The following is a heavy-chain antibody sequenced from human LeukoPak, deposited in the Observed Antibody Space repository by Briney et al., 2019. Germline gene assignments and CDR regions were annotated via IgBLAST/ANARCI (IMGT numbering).Heavy chain of an antibody. Sequence: ASLKVSCKASGYTFIDYYIHGVRQAPGQGLEWIGSINPNSDVTNYAQNFQGRVTMTRDTFIRTAYMELSRLTSDDTAVYYCARGRSFGELGVYWGQGTLLTVSS. D-gene: IGHD3-10*01. V-gene: IGHV1-2*02. CDR1: GYTFIDYY. CDR2: INPNSDVT. J-gene: IGHJ4*02. CDR3: ARGRSFGELGVY.